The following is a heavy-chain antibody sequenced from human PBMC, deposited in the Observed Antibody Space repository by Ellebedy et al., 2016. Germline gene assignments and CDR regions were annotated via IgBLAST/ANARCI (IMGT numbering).Heavy chain of an antibody. Sequence: ASVKVSCXASGYTFTSYGISWVRQAPGQGLEWMGWISAYNGNTNYAQKLQGRVTMTTDTSTSTAYMELRSLRSDDTAVYYCATPSSPRVIPAATLYYYYGMDVWGQGTTVTVSS. J-gene: IGHJ6*02. D-gene: IGHD2-2*01. CDR3: ATPSSPRVIPAATLYYYYGMDV. V-gene: IGHV1-18*01. CDR1: GYTFTSYG. CDR2: ISAYNGNT.